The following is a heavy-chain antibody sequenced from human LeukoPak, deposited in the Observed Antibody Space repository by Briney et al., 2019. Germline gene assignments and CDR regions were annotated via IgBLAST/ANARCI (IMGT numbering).Heavy chain of an antibody. CDR3: ARAYYYDSSGYYPFDY. D-gene: IGHD3-22*01. CDR2: IYYSGST. Sequence: SETLSLTCTVSGGSISSYYWSWIRQPPGKGLEWIGYIYYSGSTNYNPSLKSRVTISVDTSKNQFSLKLSSVTAADTAVYYCARAYYYDSSGYYPFDYWGQGTLVTVSS. J-gene: IGHJ4*02. V-gene: IGHV4-59*01. CDR1: GGSISSYY.